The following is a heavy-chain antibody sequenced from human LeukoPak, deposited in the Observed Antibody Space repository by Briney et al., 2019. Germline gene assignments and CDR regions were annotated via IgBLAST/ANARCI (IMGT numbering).Heavy chain of an antibody. V-gene: IGHV5-51*01. CDR2: IYPGDSDT. J-gene: IGHJ6*03. Sequence: GESLKISCKGSGYRFTSYWIGWVRQMPGKGLEWMGIIYPGDSDTRYSPSFQGQVTISADKSISTAYLQWSSLKASDTAMYYCARHPSHYDFWSGYVYYMDVWGKGTAVTVSS. CDR3: ARHPSHYDFWSGYVYYMDV. D-gene: IGHD3-3*01. CDR1: GYRFTSYW.